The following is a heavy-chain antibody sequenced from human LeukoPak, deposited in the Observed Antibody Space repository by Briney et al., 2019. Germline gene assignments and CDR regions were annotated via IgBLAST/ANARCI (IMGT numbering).Heavy chain of an antibody. J-gene: IGHJ6*03. V-gene: IGHV3-21*01. CDR3: ASSRALAATYYYYYYMDV. CDR1: GFTFSSYS. D-gene: IGHD6-25*01. Sequence: NPGGSLRLSCAASGFTFSSYSMNWVRQAPGKGLEWVSSISSSSSYIYYADSVKGRFTISGDNAKNSLYLQMNSLRAEDTAVYYCASSRALAATYYYYYYMDVWGKGTTVTVSS. CDR2: ISSSSSYI.